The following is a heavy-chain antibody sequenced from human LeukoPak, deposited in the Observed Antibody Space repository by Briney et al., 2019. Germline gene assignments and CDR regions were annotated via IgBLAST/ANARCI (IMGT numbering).Heavy chain of an antibody. D-gene: IGHD2-2*01. Sequence: PGGSLRLSCAASGFTFSSYAMSWVRQAPGKGLELVSAISGSGGSTYYADSVNGRFTISRDNSKNTLYLQMNSLRAEDTAVYYCAIKSTRLYPLLHNWFDPWGQGTLVTVSS. CDR2: ISGSGGST. CDR1: GFTFSSYA. V-gene: IGHV3-23*01. CDR3: AIKSTRLYPLLHNWFDP. J-gene: IGHJ5*02.